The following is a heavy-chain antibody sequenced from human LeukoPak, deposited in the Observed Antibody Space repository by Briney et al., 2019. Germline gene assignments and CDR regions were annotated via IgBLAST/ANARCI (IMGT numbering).Heavy chain of an antibody. CDR2: IYNSGST. CDR3: ARSAIHAFDI. CDR1: CGSISSYY. D-gene: IGHD3-3*01. Sequence: SETPSLTCTVSCGSISSYYWSWIRQPPGKGLECSGYIYNSGSTNYNPSLKSRVSISVDTSKNQFSLKLSSVTAADTAVYYCARSAIHAFDIWGQGTMVTVSS. J-gene: IGHJ3*02. V-gene: IGHV4-59*08.